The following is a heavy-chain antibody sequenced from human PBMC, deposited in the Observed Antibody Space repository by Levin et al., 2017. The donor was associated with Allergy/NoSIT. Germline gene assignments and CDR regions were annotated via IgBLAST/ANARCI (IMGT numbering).Heavy chain of an antibody. J-gene: IGHJ3*02. CDR2: ISGSGDTI. D-gene: IGHD1-26*01. V-gene: IGHV3-23*01. Sequence: GGSLRLSCEASGFTFRNYVMNWVRQAPGKGLEWVSVISGSGDTIYHADSVKGRFTISRDNSKNTLYLQMNSLRVEDTALYHCARIPGSPTQWEVNIDAFDIWGQGTLVTVSS. CDR1: GFTFRNYV. CDR3: ARIPGSPTQWEVNIDAFDI.